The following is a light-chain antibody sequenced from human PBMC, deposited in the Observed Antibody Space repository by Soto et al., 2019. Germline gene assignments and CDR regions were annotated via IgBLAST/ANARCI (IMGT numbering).Light chain of an antibody. V-gene: IGKV3-15*01. CDR3: QQYNNWPPYT. Sequence: IVMTQSPATLSVSPGDRVTLSCRASQSVSSDLAWYQQRPGQAPRLLIYGASTRATGIPARFSDTGSATEFTLTISSLQSEDFAIYYCQQYNNWPPYTFGQGTKLEIK. CDR1: QSVSSD. CDR2: GAS. J-gene: IGKJ2*01.